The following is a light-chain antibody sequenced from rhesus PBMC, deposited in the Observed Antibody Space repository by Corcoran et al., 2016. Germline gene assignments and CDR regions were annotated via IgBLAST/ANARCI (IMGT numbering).Light chain of an antibody. V-gene: IGKV1-28*01. Sequence: DIQMTQSPSSLSDYVGDTVTITCRASQGISSYLNWFQQQPGKAPKLLIYAASGLESGVPSRFSGSGSETEFTLTLSSLQPEDCAAYYCLQHNSYPLTFGGVTKVEIK. CDR1: QGISSY. J-gene: IGKJ4*01. CDR3: LQHNSYPLT. CDR2: AAS.